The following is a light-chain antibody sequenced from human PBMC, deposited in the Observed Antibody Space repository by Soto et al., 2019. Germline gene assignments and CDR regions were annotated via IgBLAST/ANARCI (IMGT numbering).Light chain of an antibody. CDR1: QSISSW. CDR2: AAS. J-gene: IGKJ1*01. CDR3: QQSYSSPPT. Sequence: DIQMTHSPSTLSASVEDRVTMTCRASQSISSWLAWYQQKPGKAPKLLIYAASSLQSGVPSRFSGSRSGPDFTLTISSLQPEDFATYYCQQSYSSPPTFGQGTKVDIK. V-gene: IGKV1-39*01.